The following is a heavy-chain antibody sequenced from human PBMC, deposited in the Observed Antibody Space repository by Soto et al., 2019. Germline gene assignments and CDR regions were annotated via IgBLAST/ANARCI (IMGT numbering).Heavy chain of an antibody. J-gene: IGHJ4*02. Sequence: PSETLSLTCAVYGGSFSGYYWSWIRQPPGKGLELIGEINHSGSTNYNPSLKSRVTISVDTSKNQFSLKLSSVTAADTAVYYCAREGYYWGQGTLVTVSS. CDR3: AREGYY. V-gene: IGHV4-34*01. CDR1: GGSFSGYY. CDR2: INHSGST.